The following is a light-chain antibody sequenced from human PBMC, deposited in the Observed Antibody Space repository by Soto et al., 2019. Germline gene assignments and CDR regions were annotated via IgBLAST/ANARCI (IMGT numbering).Light chain of an antibody. CDR2: DAS. Sequence: DILLPQSQATLSLSPGESATLSCRASQGVRSYFAWSHQKPGQAPRLLIYDASNRATGIPARFSGSGPGTDFTLPISRLEPEEFALYDCQQYGSSPHFGQGTRLEIK. CDR3: QQYGSSPH. J-gene: IGKJ5*01. V-gene: IGKV3-20*01. CDR1: QGVRSY.